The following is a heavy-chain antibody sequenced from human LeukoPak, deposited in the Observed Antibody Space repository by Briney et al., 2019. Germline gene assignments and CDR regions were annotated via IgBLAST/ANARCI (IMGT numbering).Heavy chain of an antibody. CDR1: GSAFGSYW. D-gene: IGHD1-14*01. J-gene: IGHJ3*02. CDR2: TMPEGREK. CDR3: ATPHRTSDRDGNAFDI. V-gene: IGHV3-7*01. Sequence: PGRSMRLSCAVAGSAFGSYWMSWGRQAPGKGLEWVGSTMPEGREKNYVGSVTGRLTIPTDKATNLTYVQMSSLRAEDTAVYYCATPHRTSDRDGNAFDIWGQGTMVTVSS.